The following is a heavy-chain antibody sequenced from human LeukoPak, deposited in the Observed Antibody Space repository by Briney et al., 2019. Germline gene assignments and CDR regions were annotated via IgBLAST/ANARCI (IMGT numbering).Heavy chain of an antibody. CDR3: AKDHYVSGRYDAFDI. D-gene: IGHD3-10*01. CDR2: ISGSSSYI. J-gene: IGHJ3*02. Sequence: PGGSLRLSCAASGFTFSSYAMSWVRQAPGKGLEWVSAISGSSSYIYYADSVKGRFTISRDNAKNSLYLQMNSLRAEDMAVYYCAKDHYVSGRYDAFDIWGQGTMVTVSS. V-gene: IGHV3-21*04. CDR1: GFTFSSYA.